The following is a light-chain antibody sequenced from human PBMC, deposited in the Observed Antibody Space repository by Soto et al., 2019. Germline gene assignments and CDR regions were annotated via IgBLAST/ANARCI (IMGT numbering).Light chain of an antibody. CDR1: QSVSNN. V-gene: IGKV3-15*01. CDR2: HAY. Sequence: EIVMTQSPATLSVSQGERATLSCRASQSVSNNLAWYQQKPGQAPRLLIYHAYTRATGIPARFSGSGSGTGFTLTISSLQSEDFAVYYCQQYNKCPLTFGGGTKVEIK. CDR3: QQYNKCPLT. J-gene: IGKJ4*01.